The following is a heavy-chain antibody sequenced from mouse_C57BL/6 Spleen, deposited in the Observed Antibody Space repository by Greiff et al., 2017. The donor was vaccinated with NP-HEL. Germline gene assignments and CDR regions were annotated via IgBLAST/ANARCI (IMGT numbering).Heavy chain of an antibody. CDR3: ARDSSGYHFDY. CDR2: FYPGDGDT. J-gene: IGHJ2*01. D-gene: IGHD3-2*02. V-gene: IGHV1-82*01. CDR1: GYAFSSSW. Sequence: QVQLQQSGPELVKPGASVKISCKASGYAFSSSWMNWVKQRPGKGLEWIGRFYPGDGDTNYNGKFKGKATLTADKSSSTAYMQLSSLTSEDSAVYFCARDSSGYHFDYWGQGTTLTVSS.